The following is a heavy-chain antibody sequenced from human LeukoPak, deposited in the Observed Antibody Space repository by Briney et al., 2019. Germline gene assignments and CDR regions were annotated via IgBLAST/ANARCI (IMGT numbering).Heavy chain of an antibody. CDR2: IYYSGST. V-gene: IGHV4-59*12. CDR3: ARGRVHYDSSGYYYSGNYYMDV. J-gene: IGHJ6*03. D-gene: IGHD3-22*01. Sequence: SETLSLTCTVSGGSISSYYWSWIQQPPGKGLEWIGYIYYSGSTNYNPSLKSRVTISVDTSKNQFSLKLSSVTAADTAVYYCARGRVHYDSSGYYYSGNYYMDVWGKGTTVTVSS. CDR1: GGSISSYY.